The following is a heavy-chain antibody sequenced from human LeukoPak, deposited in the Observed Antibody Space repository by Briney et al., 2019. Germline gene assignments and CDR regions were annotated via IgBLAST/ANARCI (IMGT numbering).Heavy chain of an antibody. CDR1: GYSISSGYY. D-gene: IGHD2-15*01. V-gene: IGHV4-38-2*02. CDR2: IYHSGST. Sequence: PSETLSLTCTVSGYSISSGYYWGWIRQPPGKGLEWIRSIYHSGSTYYNPSLKSRVTISVDTSKNQFSLKLSSVTAADTAVYYCARQGRSDYFDYWGQGTLVTVSS. CDR3: ARQGRSDYFDY. J-gene: IGHJ4*02.